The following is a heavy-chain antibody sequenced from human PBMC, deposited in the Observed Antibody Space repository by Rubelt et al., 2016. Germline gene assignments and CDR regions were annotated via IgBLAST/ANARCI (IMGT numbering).Heavy chain of an antibody. Sequence: EVQLVESGGGLVQPGGSLRLSCAASGFTVSSNYMSWVRQAPGKGLEWVSVFYSGGSTYYADSVEGRFTISRDNSKNPLYLQMNSLRAEDTAVYYCARGDSSSNWGQGTLVTVSS. V-gene: IGHV3-66*01. CDR1: GFTVSSNY. CDR2: FYSGGST. CDR3: ARGDSSSN. J-gene: IGHJ4*02. D-gene: IGHD6-6*01.